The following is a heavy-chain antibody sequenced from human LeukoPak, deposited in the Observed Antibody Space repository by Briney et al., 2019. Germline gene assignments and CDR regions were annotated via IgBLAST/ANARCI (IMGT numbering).Heavy chain of an antibody. V-gene: IGHV4-31*03. Sequence: PSETLSLTCTVSGGSISSGDYYWSWIRQHPGKGLEWIGYIYYSGDTYYNPSLRSRVSISLDTSKNQFSLKLSSVTAADTAVYYCARIPHYDFWSGYWESDWFDPWGQGTLVTVSS. CDR2: IYYSGDT. CDR1: GGSISSGDYY. J-gene: IGHJ5*02. CDR3: ARIPHYDFWSGYWESDWFDP. D-gene: IGHD3-3*01.